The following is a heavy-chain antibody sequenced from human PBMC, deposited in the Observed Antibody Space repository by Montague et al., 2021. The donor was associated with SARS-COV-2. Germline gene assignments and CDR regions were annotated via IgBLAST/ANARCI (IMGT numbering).Heavy chain of an antibody. J-gene: IGHJ4*02. CDR2: VSGGVGNT. CDR3: AKGMDRMVQGIIIWKNGDYFDY. V-gene: IGHV3-23*01. Sequence: SLRLSCAASGFTFSAYAMNWVRQAPGRGLGWVAGVSGGVGNTYYADSVKGRFTISRDNSKKALYLQLNTLRLEDTAVYYCAKGMDRMVQGIIIWKNGDYFDYWGQGTLVAVSS. D-gene: IGHD3-10*01. CDR1: GFTFSAYA.